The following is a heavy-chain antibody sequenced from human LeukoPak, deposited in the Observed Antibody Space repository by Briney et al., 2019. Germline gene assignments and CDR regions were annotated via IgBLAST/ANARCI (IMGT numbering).Heavy chain of an antibody. CDR1: GGSISSGGYY. V-gene: IGHV4-30-4*01. CDR2: IYYSGST. D-gene: IGHD2-2*01. J-gene: IGHJ5*02. Sequence: SETLSLTCTVSGGSISSGGYYWSWIRQPPGKGLEGIGYIYYSGSTYYNPSLKSRVTISVDTSRNQFSLKLSSVTAADTAVYYCAREPAYCSSTSCPRGGFDPWGQGTLVTVSS. CDR3: AREPAYCSSTSCPRGGFDP.